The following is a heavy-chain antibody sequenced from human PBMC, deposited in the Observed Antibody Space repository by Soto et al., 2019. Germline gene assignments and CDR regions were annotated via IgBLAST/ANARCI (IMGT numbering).Heavy chain of an antibody. V-gene: IGHV4-59*01. CDR1: GGSISSYY. Sequence: SETLSLTCTVSGGSISSYYWSWIRQPPGKGLEWIGYIYYSGSTNYNPSLKTRFTISVDTSKNQFSLKLISVTAADAAVYYCARASTPCSSSPSPLYYYYGMDVWGQGTTVTVSS. CDR2: IYYSGST. D-gene: IGHD2-2*01. J-gene: IGHJ6*02. CDR3: ARASTPCSSSPSPLYYYYGMDV.